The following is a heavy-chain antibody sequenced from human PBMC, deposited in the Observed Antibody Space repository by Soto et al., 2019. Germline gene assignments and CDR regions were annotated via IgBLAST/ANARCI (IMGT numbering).Heavy chain of an antibody. CDR3: ARVNTTLVDHFDC. CDR2: MHRGGTT. D-gene: IGHD5-18*01. CDR1: GFSVSATS. V-gene: IGHV3-53*01. J-gene: IGHJ4*02. Sequence: GGSLRLSCVVSGFSVSATSIFWVRQATGKGLEWVSLMHRGGTTDNADSVKGRFTTSRDKSKNTLYLHMNGLRVEDTAVYYCARVNTTLVDHFDCWGQGTLVTVS.